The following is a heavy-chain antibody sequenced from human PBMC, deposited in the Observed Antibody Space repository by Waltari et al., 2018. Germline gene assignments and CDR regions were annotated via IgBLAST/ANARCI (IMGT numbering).Heavy chain of an antibody. D-gene: IGHD3-16*01. CDR1: DFTCTNAW. CDR3: FTDDFGGV. J-gene: IGHJ6*02. V-gene: IGHV3-15*07. CDR2: IKSKFSGGTT. Sequence: EVQLVESGGGFVKPGGSLRLSCAASDFTCTNAWMHWVRQAPGKGLEWVGRIKSKFSGGTTDNAAPVKGRFTISRDDSQNTLYLQMNSLEIEDTAVYYCFTDDFGGVWDQGTTVTVSS.